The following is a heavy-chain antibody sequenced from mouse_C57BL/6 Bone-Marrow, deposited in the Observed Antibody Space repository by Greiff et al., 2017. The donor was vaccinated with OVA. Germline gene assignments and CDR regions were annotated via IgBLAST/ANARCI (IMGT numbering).Heavy chain of an antibody. D-gene: IGHD2-5*01. J-gene: IGHJ1*03. CDR2: IWWDDDK. CDR3: ARIAAYYSNHWYFDV. CDR1: GFSLSTFGMG. Sequence: QVTLKESGPGILQPSQTLSLTCSFSGFSLSTFGMGVGWIRQPSGMGLEWLAHIWWDDDKYYNPALKSRLTSSKDTSKNQVFLKIANVDTADTATYYCARIAAYYSNHWYFDVWGTGTTVPVSS. V-gene: IGHV8-8*01.